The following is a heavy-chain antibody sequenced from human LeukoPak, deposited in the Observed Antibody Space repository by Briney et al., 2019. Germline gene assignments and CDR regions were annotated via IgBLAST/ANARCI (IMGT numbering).Heavy chain of an antibody. J-gene: IGHJ4*02. Sequence: GGSLRLSCAASGFTFSSYGMHWVRQAPGKGLEWVAVIWYDGSNKYYADSVKGRFTISRDNSKNTLYLQMNSLRVEDTAVYYCAKDLVVQQLGYFYFDYWGQGTLVTVSP. CDR3: AKDLVVQQLGYFYFDY. V-gene: IGHV3-33*06. CDR2: IWYDGSNK. D-gene: IGHD6-13*01. CDR1: GFTFSSYG.